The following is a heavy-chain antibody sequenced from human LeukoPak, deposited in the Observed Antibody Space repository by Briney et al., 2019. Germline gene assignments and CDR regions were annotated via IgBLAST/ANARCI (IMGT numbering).Heavy chain of an antibody. J-gene: IGHJ6*02. D-gene: IGHD6-13*01. CDR1: GFTFSSYA. CDR2: ISYDGSNK. Sequence: GGSLRLSCAASGFTFSSYAMHWVRQAPGKGLEWVAVISYDGSNKYYADSVKGRFTISRDNSKNTLYLQMNSLRAEDTAVYYCARELYSSPPLIYYYGKDVWGQGTTVTVSS. V-gene: IGHV3-30-3*01. CDR3: ARELYSSPPLIYYYGKDV.